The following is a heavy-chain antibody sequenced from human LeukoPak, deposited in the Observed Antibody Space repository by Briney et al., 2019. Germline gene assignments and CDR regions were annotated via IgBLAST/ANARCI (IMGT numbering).Heavy chain of an antibody. D-gene: IGHD2-2*01. CDR2: IYPGDSDT. V-gene: IGHV5-51*01. J-gene: IGHJ4*02. Sequence: GESLKISCKGSGYSFTTYWIGWGRQMPGKGLEWMGIIYPGDSDTRYSTSFQGQVTISADKSISTAYLQWSSLKASDTAMYYCARTVVPAAGRYYFDSWGQGTLVTVSS. CDR1: GYSFTTYW. CDR3: ARTVVPAAGRYYFDS.